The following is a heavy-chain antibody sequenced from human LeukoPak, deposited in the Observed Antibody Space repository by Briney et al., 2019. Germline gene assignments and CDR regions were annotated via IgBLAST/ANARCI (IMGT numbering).Heavy chain of an antibody. CDR2: IYTSGST. CDR1: GGSISSYY. D-gene: IGHD1-26*01. CDR3: ARGGYSGSYFVFDY. V-gene: IGHV4-4*07. Sequence: SETLSLTCTVSGGSISSYYWSWIRQPAGKGLEWIGRIYTSGSTNYNPSLKSRVTMSVDTSKNQFSLKLSSVTAADTAVYYCARGGYSGSYFVFDYWGQGTLVTVSS. J-gene: IGHJ4*02.